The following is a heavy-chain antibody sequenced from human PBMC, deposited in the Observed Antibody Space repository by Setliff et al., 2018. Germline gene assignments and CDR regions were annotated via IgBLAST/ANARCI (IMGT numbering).Heavy chain of an antibody. CDR3: ARVDFTMLQGVLGQ. V-gene: IGHV4-39*07. CDR2: VYFSGYT. D-gene: IGHD3-10*01. CDR1: GGSISSSSYY. J-gene: IGHJ1*01. Sequence: SETLSLTCTVSGGSISSSSYYWGWIRQPPGKGLEWLGSVYFSGYTYYNPSLSGRVTISIDTSKNQFSLRLTSVTAADAAVYYCARVDFTMLQGVLGQWGQGTLVTVSS.